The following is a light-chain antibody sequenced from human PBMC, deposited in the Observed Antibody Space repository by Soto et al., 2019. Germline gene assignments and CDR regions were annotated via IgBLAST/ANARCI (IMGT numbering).Light chain of an antibody. CDR3: QQSYSTPRAYT. V-gene: IGKV1-39*01. CDR1: QSISSY. CDR2: AAS. J-gene: IGKJ2*01. Sequence: DIQMTQSPSSLSASVGDRVTITCRASQSISSYLNWYQQKPGKAPKLLIYAASSLQSGVPSRFSGSGSGTDFTLTISSLQPEDFATYYCQQSYSTPRAYTFVQGTKLEIK.